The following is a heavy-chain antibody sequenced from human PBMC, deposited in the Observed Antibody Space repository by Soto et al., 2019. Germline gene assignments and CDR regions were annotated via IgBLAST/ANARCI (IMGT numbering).Heavy chain of an antibody. J-gene: IGHJ5*02. V-gene: IGHV4-38-2*01. Sequence: PSETLSLTCAVSGYSISSGYYWGWIRQSPGKGLEWIGSIYHSGSTYYNPSLRSRVTISVDTSKNQFSLKLSSVTAADTAVFYCARHYSSGSRNWFDPWGQGTLVTVSS. CDR2: IYHSGST. CDR1: GYSISSGYY. CDR3: ARHYSSGSRNWFDP. D-gene: IGHD6-19*01.